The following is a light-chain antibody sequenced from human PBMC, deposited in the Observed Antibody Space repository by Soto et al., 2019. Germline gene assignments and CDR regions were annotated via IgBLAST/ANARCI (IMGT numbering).Light chain of an antibody. CDR1: QSVNSNY. J-gene: IGKJ3*01. Sequence: EIVLTQSPGTLSLSPGERATLSCRASQSVNSNYLAWYQQKPGQAPRLLFSGASSRATGIPDRFSGSGSGTVFTLTISRLEPEDFAVYYCQQYGRSPGLFTFGPGTKVDIK. CDR2: GAS. V-gene: IGKV3-20*01. CDR3: QQYGRSPGLFT.